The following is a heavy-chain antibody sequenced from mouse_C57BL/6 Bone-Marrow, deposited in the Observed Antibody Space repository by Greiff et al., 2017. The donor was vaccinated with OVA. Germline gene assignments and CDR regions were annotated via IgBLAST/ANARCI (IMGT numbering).Heavy chain of an antibody. Sequence: VQGVESGAELAKPGASVKLSCKASGYTFTSYWMHWVKQRPGQGLEWIGYINPSSGYTKYNQKFKDKATLTADKSSSTAYMQLSSLTYEDSAVYYCARTAQAAWFAYWGQGTLVTVSA. CDR1: GYTFTSYW. D-gene: IGHD3-2*02. CDR2: INPSSGYT. J-gene: IGHJ3*01. V-gene: IGHV1-7*01. CDR3: ARTAQAAWFAY.